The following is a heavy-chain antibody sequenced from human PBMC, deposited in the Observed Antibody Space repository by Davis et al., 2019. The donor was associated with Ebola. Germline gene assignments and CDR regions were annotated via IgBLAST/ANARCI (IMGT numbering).Heavy chain of an antibody. CDR1: GFTFSSYA. CDR2: ISGSGGST. CDR3: AKDLGGGSYRYYYYGMDV. J-gene: IGHJ6*02. Sequence: ESLKISCAASGFTFSSYAMSWVRQAPGKGLEWVSAISGSGGSTYYADSVKGRFTISRDNSKNTLYLQMNSLRAEDTAVYYCAKDLGGGSYRYYYYGMDVWGQGTTVTVSS. V-gene: IGHV3-23*01. D-gene: IGHD1-26*01.